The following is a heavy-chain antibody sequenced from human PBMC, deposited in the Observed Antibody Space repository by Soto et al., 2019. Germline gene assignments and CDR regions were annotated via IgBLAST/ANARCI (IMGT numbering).Heavy chain of an antibody. CDR2: FDPEGGEA. CDR1: GHTLTELS. Sequence: ASVKVSCKISGHTLTELSIHWVRQAPGKGLEWMGGFDPEGGEAIYAQKLQGRVTMTTDTSTSTAYMELRGLRSDDTAVYYCARDRYYYGSGSYYISWFDPWGQGTLVTVSS. CDR3: ARDRYYYGSGSYYISWFDP. V-gene: IGHV1-24*01. J-gene: IGHJ5*02. D-gene: IGHD3-10*01.